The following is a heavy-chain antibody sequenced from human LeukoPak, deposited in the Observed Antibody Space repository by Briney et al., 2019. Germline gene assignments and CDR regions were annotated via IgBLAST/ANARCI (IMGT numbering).Heavy chain of an antibody. CDR2: INPKNGGT. Sequence: ASVKVSCKASGYIFTDYYMHWVRQAPGQELGWMGWINPKNGGTNYAQKFQGRVTMTRDTSINTAFMELSRLNSDDTAVYFCARDGYGGNSFDYWGQGTLVTVSS. CDR3: ARDGYGGNSFDY. D-gene: IGHD4-23*01. CDR1: GYIFTDYY. V-gene: IGHV1-2*02. J-gene: IGHJ4*02.